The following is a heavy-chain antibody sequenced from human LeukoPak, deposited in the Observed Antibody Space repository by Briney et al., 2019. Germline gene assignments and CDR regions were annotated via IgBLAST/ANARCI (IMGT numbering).Heavy chain of an antibody. CDR1: GGSISSISYY. D-gene: IGHD3-3*01. V-gene: IGHV4-39*01. CDR2: IYYSGST. Sequence: SETLSLTCTVSGGSISSISYYWGWIRQPPGKGLEWIGSIYYSGSTYYNPSLKSRVTISVDTSKNQFSLKLSSVTAADTAVYYCARLYYDFWSGYAYYYYMDVWGKGTTVTVSS. CDR3: ARLYYDFWSGYAYYYYMDV. J-gene: IGHJ6*03.